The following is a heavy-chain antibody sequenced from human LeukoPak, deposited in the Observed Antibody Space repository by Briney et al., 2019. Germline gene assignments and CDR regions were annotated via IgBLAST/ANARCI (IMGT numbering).Heavy chain of an antibody. V-gene: IGHV4-34*01. Sequence: SETLSLTCAVYGGSFSGYYWSWIRQPPGKGLEWIEEINHSGSTNYNPSLKSRVTISVDTSKNQFSLKLSYVTAAGKAVYYCASGIAVAGPIDYWGQGTLVTVSS. CDR1: GGSFSGYY. CDR2: INHSGST. J-gene: IGHJ4*02. D-gene: IGHD6-19*01. CDR3: ASGIAVAGPIDY.